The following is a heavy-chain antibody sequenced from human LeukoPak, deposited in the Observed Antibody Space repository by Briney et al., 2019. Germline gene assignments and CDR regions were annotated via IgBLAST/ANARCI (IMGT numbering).Heavy chain of an antibody. CDR3: ARGNKWSFDS. Sequence: GGSLRLSCVASGFTLSTYWMHWVRQAPGKGLVWVSRINSDGSATSYADSVMVRFTISRDSAKNALYLQMNSLRPEDTAVYYCARGNKWSFDSWGQGALVTVSS. CDR1: GFTLSTYW. CDR2: INSDGSAT. J-gene: IGHJ4*02. D-gene: IGHD2-15*01. V-gene: IGHV3-74*01.